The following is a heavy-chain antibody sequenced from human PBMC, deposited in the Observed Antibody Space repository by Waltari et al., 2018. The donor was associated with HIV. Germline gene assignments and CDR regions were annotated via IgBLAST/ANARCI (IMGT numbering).Heavy chain of an antibody. D-gene: IGHD2-8*01. CDR2: ISGSGGRT. CDR1: EFTFSTYA. CDR3: ARGFDTNDGSPEY. Sequence: EVQLLESGGGLVQPGESLRLSCAGSEFTFSTYAMNWVRRAPGRVLGGGGRISGSGGRTYYVDSVKGRFTISRDNFKDSLSLNMNNLRAEDTAVYYCARGFDTNDGSPEYWGQGTLVTVSS. J-gene: IGHJ4*02. V-gene: IGHV3-23*01.